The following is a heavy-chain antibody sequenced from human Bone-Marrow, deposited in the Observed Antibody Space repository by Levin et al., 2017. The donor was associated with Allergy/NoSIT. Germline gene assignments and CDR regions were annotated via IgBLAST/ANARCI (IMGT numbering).Heavy chain of an antibody. Sequence: GGSLRLSCAASGFTFSNTWMIWVRQAPGKGLEWVARIKSKTDGGATEYATPVKGRFTVSRDDSKDTLYLQMNSLKTEDTAVYYCSTGCSGTSCYTVFYGYWGQGTLVTVSS. V-gene: IGHV3-15*01. CDR1: GFTFSNTW. D-gene: IGHD2-2*02. CDR3: STGCSGTSCYTVFYGY. CDR2: IKSKTDGGAT. J-gene: IGHJ4*02.